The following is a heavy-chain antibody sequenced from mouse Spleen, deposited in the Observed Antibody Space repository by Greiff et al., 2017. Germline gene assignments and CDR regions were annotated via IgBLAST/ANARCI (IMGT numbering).Heavy chain of an antibody. CDR3: ASSYGNPDY. D-gene: IGHD2-1*01. CDR1: GYTFTSYW. Sequence: QVHVKQPGAELVKPGASVKLSCKASGYTFTSYWMQWVKQRPGQGLEWIGEIDPSDSYTNYNQKFKGKATLTVDTSSSTAYMQLSSLTSEDSAVYYCASSYGNPDYWGQGTTLTVSS. CDR2: IDPSDSYT. V-gene: IGHV1-50*01. J-gene: IGHJ2*01.